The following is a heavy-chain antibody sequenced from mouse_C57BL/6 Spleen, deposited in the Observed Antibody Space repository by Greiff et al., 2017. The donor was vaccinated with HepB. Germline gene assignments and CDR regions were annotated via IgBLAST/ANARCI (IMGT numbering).Heavy chain of an antibody. CDR2: ISSGSSTI. V-gene: IGHV5-17*01. CDR3: APGHDSNDYAMHC. Sequence: EVQLVESGGGLVKPGGSLKLSCAASGFTFSDYGMHWVRQAPEKGLEWVAYISSGSSTIYYADKVKGRFTISRDNANNTLFLQMTRLRSEDTAMYYCAPGHDSNDYAMHCWGQVTSVTVSS. CDR1: GFTFSDYG. J-gene: IGHJ4*01. D-gene: IGHD2-4*01.